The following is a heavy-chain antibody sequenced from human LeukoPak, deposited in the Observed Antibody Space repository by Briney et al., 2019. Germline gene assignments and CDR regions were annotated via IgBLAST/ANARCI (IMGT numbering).Heavy chain of an antibody. CDR3: ARDQRVTGRPDIDY. J-gene: IGHJ4*02. CDR1: RFTFRNHW. V-gene: IGHV3-74*03. Sequence: PGGSLTLSCAASRFTFRNHWMHWLRQTQGKGRVWVLRISSDGSSTTYADYVKGRFTISRDNAKNTLYLQMNNLRAEDTAMYYCARDQRVTGRPDIDYWGQGTQVIVPS. D-gene: IGHD6-6*01. CDR2: ISSDGSST.